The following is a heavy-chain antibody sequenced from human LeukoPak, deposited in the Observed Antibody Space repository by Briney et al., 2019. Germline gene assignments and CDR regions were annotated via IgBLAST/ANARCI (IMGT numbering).Heavy chain of an antibody. CDR3: ARARREMVDY. J-gene: IGHJ4*02. Sequence: PSETLSLTCTVSGYSISSGYYWGWIRQPPGKGLEWIGSIYHSGSTYYNPSLKSRVTISVDTSKNQFSLKLSSVTAAGTAVYYCARARREMVDYWGQGTLVTVSS. V-gene: IGHV4-38-2*02. CDR1: GYSISSGYY. CDR2: IYHSGST. D-gene: IGHD5-24*01.